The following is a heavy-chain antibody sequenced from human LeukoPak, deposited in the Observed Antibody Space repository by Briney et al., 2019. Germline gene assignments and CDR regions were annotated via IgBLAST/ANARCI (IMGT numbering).Heavy chain of an antibody. D-gene: IGHD3-3*01. J-gene: IGHJ4*02. CDR3: ARGLIRQFWSGYEHQYYFDY. Sequence: SVKVSCKASGGTFSSYAISWVRQAPGQGLEWMGGIIPIFGTANYAQKFQGRVTITTDESTSTAYMELSSLRSEDTAVYYCARGLIRQFWSGYEHQYYFDYWGQGTLVTVSS. CDR2: IIPIFGTA. CDR1: GGTFSSYA. V-gene: IGHV1-69*05.